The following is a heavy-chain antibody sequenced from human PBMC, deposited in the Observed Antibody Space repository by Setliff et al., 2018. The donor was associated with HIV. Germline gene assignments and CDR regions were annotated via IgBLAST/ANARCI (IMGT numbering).Heavy chain of an antibody. Sequence: SETLSLTCALSGYTISSGYYWAWIRQPPGKGLEWIGSRYYSGSTYYNPSLKSRVTISVDTSKKQFSLKLTSVTAADTAVYYCARDNPHFGVASSYYYGMDVWGQGTTVTVSS. D-gene: IGHD3-3*01. CDR2: RYYSGST. V-gene: IGHV4-38-2*02. CDR3: ARDNPHFGVASSYYYGMDV. CDR1: GYTISSGYY. J-gene: IGHJ6*02.